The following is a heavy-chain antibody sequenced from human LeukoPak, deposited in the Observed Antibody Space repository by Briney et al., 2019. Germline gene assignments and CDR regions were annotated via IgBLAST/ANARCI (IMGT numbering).Heavy chain of an antibody. D-gene: IGHD3-3*01. J-gene: IGHJ5*02. V-gene: IGHV3-23*01. CDR3: AKGNHSRFLEWYNWFDP. Sequence: GGSLRLSCAASGFTFSSYAMSWVRQAPGKGLEWVSAISGSGGSTYYADSVKGRFTISRDNSKNTLYLQMNSLRAEDTAVYYCAKGNHSRFLEWYNWFDPWGQGTLVTVSS. CDR1: GFTFSSYA. CDR2: ISGSGGST.